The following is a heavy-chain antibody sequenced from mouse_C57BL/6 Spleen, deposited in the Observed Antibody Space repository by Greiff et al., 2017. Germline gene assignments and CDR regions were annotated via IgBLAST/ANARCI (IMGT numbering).Heavy chain of an antibody. Sequence: VQLQQSGAELVRPGSSVKMSCKTSGYTFTSYGINWVKQRPGQGLEWIGYIYIGNGYTEYNEKFKGKATLTSDTSSSTAYMQLSSLTSEDSAIXFCLITTVVADYYAMDYWGQGTSVTVSS. CDR2: IYIGNGYT. CDR1: GYTFTSYG. J-gene: IGHJ4*01. CDR3: LITTVVADYYAMDY. V-gene: IGHV1-58*01. D-gene: IGHD1-1*01.